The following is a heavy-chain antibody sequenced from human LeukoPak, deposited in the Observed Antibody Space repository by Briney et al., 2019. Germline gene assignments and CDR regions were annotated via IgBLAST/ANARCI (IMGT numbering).Heavy chain of an antibody. CDR3: ARYRYCSGGNCYGPDY. CDR1: GYSFTRYY. V-gene: IGHV5-51*01. J-gene: IGHJ4*02. CDR2: IYPGDSDT. Sequence: GESLKISCKGSGYSFTRYYIGWVRQMPGKGLEWMGIIYPGDSDTRYSPSFQGQVTISADKSISTAYLQWSSLKASDTAMYHCARYRYCSGGNCYGPDYWGQGTLVTVSS. D-gene: IGHD2-15*01.